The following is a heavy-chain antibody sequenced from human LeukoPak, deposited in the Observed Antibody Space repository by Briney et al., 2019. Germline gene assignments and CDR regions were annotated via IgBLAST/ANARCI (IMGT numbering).Heavy chain of an antibody. CDR3: ATYSSLNRREFQF. J-gene: IGHJ1*01. V-gene: IGHV3-7*01. CDR2: IKTDGSEK. CDR1: GFTFSNYW. D-gene: IGHD3-22*01. Sequence: GGSLRLSCEGSGFTFSNYWMGWVREAPGKGLQWVANIKTDGSEKYYVDSVKGRFTISRDNAKNSLYLQMNSLRAEDTAVYYCATYSSLNRREFQFWGQGTLLTVSS.